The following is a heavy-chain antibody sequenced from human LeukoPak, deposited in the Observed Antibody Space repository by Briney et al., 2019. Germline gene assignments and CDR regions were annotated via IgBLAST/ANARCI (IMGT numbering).Heavy chain of an antibody. V-gene: IGHV3-23*01. Sequence: GGSLRLSCAASGFTFSSYAMSWVRQAPGKGLERVSAISGSGGSTYYADSVKGRFTISRDNSKNTLYLQMNSLRAEDTAVYYCAKTFYDYVWGSYRYTQYFDYWGQGTLVTVSS. J-gene: IGHJ4*02. CDR1: GFTFSSYA. CDR3: AKTFYDYVWGSYRYTQYFDY. CDR2: ISGSGGST. D-gene: IGHD3-16*02.